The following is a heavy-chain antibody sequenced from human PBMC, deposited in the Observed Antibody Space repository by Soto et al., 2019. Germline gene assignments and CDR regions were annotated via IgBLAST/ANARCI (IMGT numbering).Heavy chain of an antibody. Sequence: PGESLKISCRTSGYRFTSYWIAWVRQMPGKGLEWMGIIFPSDSDTRYSPSFQGQVTISADRSTSTVFLQWASLKASDTAVYFCARKDKSGYFNWFDPWGQGTLVTVSS. CDR2: IFPSDSDT. J-gene: IGHJ5*02. CDR1: GYRFTSYW. D-gene: IGHD3-22*01. V-gene: IGHV5-51*01. CDR3: ARKDKSGYFNWFDP.